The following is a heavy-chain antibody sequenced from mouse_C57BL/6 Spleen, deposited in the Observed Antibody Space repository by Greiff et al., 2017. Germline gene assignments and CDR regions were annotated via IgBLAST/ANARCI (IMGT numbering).Heavy chain of an antibody. D-gene: IGHD1-1*01. CDR1: GYTFTSYW. V-gene: IGHV1-72*01. CDR2: INPNSGGT. CDR3: AITTVVHYYAMDY. Sequence: QVQLQQSGAELVKPGASVKLSCKASGYTFTSYWMHWVKQRPGRGLEWIGRINPNSGGTKYNEKFKSKATLTVDKPSSTAYMQLCSLTSEDSAVYYCAITTVVHYYAMDYWGQGTSVTVSS. J-gene: IGHJ4*01.